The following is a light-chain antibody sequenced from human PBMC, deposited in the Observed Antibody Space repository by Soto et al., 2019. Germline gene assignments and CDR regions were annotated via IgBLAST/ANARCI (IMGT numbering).Light chain of an antibody. CDR3: QHYDSSPPVYT. Sequence: EIVLTQSPGTLSLSPGERATLSCRASQSVYTNYLAWYQQKPGQAPRLLIYGASRRTTGIPERFSGSGSGTDFTLTISRLEPEDFAVYYCQHYDSSPPVYTFGQGTKLEIK. CDR2: GAS. J-gene: IGKJ2*01. V-gene: IGKV3-20*01. CDR1: QSVYTNY.